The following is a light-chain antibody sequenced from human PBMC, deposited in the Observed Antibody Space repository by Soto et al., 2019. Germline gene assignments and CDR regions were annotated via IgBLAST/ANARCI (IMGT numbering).Light chain of an antibody. CDR3: SSYTSNTTRV. J-gene: IGLJ2*01. V-gene: IGLV2-14*03. CDR1: SSDVGGYNY. Sequence: QSVLTQPASVSGSPGQSITISCIGTSSDVGGYNYVSWYQHLPGEAPKLIIYGVSNRPSGVSNRFSGSKSDNTASLTISGLQAEDEALYYCSSYTSNTTRVFGGGTQLTVL. CDR2: GVS.